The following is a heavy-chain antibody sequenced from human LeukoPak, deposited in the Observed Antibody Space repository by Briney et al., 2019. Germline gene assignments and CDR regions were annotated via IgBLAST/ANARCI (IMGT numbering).Heavy chain of an antibody. CDR2: IYYSGST. CDR3: ARLSSSLVVDAFDI. J-gene: IGHJ3*02. V-gene: IGHV4-39*01. D-gene: IGHD6-6*01. CDR1: GGSISSSSYY. Sequence: MPSETLSLTCTVSGGSISSSSYYWGWIRQPPGKGLEWIGSIYYSGSTYYDPSLKSRVTISVDTSKNQFSLKLSSVTAADTAVYYCARLSSSLVVDAFDIWGQGTMVTVSS.